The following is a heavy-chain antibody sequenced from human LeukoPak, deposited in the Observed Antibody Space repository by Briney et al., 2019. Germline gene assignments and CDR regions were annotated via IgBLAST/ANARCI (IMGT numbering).Heavy chain of an antibody. Sequence: GSLRLSCAASGFTFSSYSMNWVRQAPGKGLEWVSSISSSSSYIYYADSVKGRFTISRDNAKNSLYLQMNSLRAEDTAVYYCARVTEAPYYFDYWGQGTLVTVSS. CDR2: ISSSSSYI. J-gene: IGHJ4*02. CDR3: ARVTEAPYYFDY. V-gene: IGHV3-21*01. CDR1: GFTFSSYS.